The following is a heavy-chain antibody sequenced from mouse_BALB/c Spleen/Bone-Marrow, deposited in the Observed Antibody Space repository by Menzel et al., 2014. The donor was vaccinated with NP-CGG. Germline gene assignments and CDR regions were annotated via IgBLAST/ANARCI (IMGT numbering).Heavy chain of an antibody. CDR1: GFTFSSFG. CDR3: ARRYYGSSFSYFDY. V-gene: IGHV5-17*02. Sequence: EVQRVESGGGLVQPGGSRKLSCAASGFTFSSFGMHWVRQAPEKGLEWVAYISSGSSTIYYTDTVKGRFTISRDNPKNTQFLQMPSLRSEDTAMYYCARRYYGSSFSYFDYWGQGTTLTVSS. J-gene: IGHJ2*01. D-gene: IGHD1-1*01. CDR2: ISSGSSTI.